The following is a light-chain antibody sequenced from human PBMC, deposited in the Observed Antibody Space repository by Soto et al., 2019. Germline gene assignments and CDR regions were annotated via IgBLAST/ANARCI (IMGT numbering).Light chain of an antibody. V-gene: IGKV3-11*01. Sequence: EIVLTQSPATLSLSPGERATLSCRASQSVSSYLACYQQKPGQAPRLLIYDAANRATGIPARFSGRGSGTDFTLTISSLEPEDFAVDYCQQRRYWPPVITFGQGTRLEIK. CDR3: QQRRYWPPVIT. CDR1: QSVSSY. J-gene: IGKJ5*01. CDR2: DAA.